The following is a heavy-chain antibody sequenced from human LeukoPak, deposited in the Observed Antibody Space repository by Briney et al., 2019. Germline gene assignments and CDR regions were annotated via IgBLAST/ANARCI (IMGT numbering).Heavy chain of an antibody. CDR1: GYTFTSYD. D-gene: IGHD1-1*01. Sequence: ASVKVSCKASGYTFTSYDINWVRQATGQGLEWMGWMNPNSGNTGYAQKFQGRVTMTRNTSISTAYMELSSLRSEDTAVYYCAREPYTVQLEVGRASGGFDPWGQGTLVTVSS. J-gene: IGHJ5*02. CDR3: AREPYTVQLEVGRASGGFDP. V-gene: IGHV1-8*01. CDR2: MNPNSGNT.